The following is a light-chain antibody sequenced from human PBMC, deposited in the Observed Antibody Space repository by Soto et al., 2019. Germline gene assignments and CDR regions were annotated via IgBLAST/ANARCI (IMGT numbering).Light chain of an antibody. CDR1: QTISSW. CDR3: QHYNSYSEA. Sequence: DIQITQSPSTLSASVGDRVTITCGAXQTISSWLEWYXQKXGKAPKXXXYKASTLKSGVPSRFRGSGSGTEFTLTISSLQPDDFAAYDCQHYNSYSEAFGQGTKVDIK. V-gene: IGKV1-5*03. J-gene: IGKJ1*01. CDR2: KAS.